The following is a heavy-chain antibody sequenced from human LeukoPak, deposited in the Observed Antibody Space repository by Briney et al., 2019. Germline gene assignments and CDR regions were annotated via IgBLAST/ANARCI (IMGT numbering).Heavy chain of an antibody. Sequence: GGSLRLSCAASGFTFSSYGMHWVRQAPGKGLEWVAVIWYDGSNKYYADSVKGRFTTSRDNSKNTLYLQMNSLRAEDTAVYYCARDRYGSGSYSTGLDYWGQGTLVTVSS. CDR2: IWYDGSNK. J-gene: IGHJ4*02. D-gene: IGHD3-10*01. CDR1: GFTFSSYG. V-gene: IGHV3-33*01. CDR3: ARDRYGSGSYSTGLDY.